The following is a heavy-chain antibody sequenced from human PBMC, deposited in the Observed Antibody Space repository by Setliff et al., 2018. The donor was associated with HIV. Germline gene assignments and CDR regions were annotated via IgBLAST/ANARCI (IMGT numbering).Heavy chain of an antibody. CDR2: IYPGDSDT. D-gene: IGHD3-3*01. J-gene: IGHJ5*01. Sequence: GESLKISCQSSGYSFFSSWIAWVRQMPGKGLEWMGIIYPGDSDTRYSPSFQGQVTISADKSINPAYLQWNSLKASDTAMYYCARQPTDTSGYNNWFDSWGQGTLVTVSS. CDR1: GYSFFSSW. CDR3: ARQPTDTSGYNNWFDS. V-gene: IGHV5-51*01.